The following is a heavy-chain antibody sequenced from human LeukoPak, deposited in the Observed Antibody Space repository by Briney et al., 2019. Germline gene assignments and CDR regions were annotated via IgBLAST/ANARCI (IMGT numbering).Heavy chain of an antibody. V-gene: IGHV1-2*02. J-gene: IGHJ4*02. Sequence: ASVKVSCKASGYTLTGYYMHWVRQVPGQGLERMGWINPNSGGTNYAQKFQGRVTMTRDTSISTAYMELSRLRSDDTAVYYCARDMVRGVIITDYWGQGTLVTVSS. CDR2: INPNSGGT. CDR3: ARDMVRGVIITDY. CDR1: GYTLTGYY. D-gene: IGHD3-10*01.